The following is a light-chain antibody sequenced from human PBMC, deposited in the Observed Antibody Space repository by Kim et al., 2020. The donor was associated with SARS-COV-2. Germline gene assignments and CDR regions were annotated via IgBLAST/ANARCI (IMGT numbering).Light chain of an antibody. CDR2: DAS. V-gene: IGKV3-20*01. CDR3: HQDIRSPYS. Sequence: SPAERATLSCRANQRISSNYLAWYQHKPGQSPRLLIHDASNRATGIPDRFSGSGSGTDFTLTISRLEPEDFAVYYCHQDIRSPYSFGQGTKLEI. J-gene: IGKJ2*03. CDR1: QRISSNY.